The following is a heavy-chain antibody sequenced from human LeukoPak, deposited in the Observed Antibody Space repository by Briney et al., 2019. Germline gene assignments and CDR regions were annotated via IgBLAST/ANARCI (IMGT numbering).Heavy chain of an antibody. CDR1: GFTFSDYY. V-gene: IGHV3-11*06. Sequence: GGSPRLSCAASGFTFSDYYMSWIRQAPGKGLEWVSSISSSSSYTNYADSVKGRFTISRDNAKNSLYLQMNSLRAEDTAVYYCARDRGDPLLWFGELFPDYWGQGTLVTVSS. CDR3: ARDRGDPLLWFGELFPDY. J-gene: IGHJ4*02. D-gene: IGHD3-10*01. CDR2: ISSSSSYT.